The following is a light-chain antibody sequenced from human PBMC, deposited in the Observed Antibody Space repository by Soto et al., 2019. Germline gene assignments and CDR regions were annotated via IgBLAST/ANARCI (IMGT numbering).Light chain of an antibody. J-gene: IGKJ2*01. Sequence: DIQLTQSPSSLSASVGDRVTITCRASQGISIHLAWYQQKPGKVPKLLIYAASTLQSGVPSWFSGSGSGTDFTLTISSLQPEDVATYDGQKYSRSYYTCRHGTKLDSK. CDR2: AAS. CDR3: QKYSRSYYT. CDR1: QGISIH. V-gene: IGKV1-27*01.